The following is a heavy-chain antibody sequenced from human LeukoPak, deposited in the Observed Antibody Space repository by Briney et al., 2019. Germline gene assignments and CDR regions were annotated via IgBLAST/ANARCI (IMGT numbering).Heavy chain of an antibody. V-gene: IGHV3-30*04. CDR3: ARAGIVGATDGPDYYYYMDV. CDR2: ISYDGSNK. J-gene: IGHJ6*03. Sequence: GGSLRLSCAASGFTFSSYAMHWVRQAPGKGLEWVAVISYDGSNKYYADSVKGRFTISRDNAKNSLYLQMNSLRAEDTALYHCARAGIVGATDGPDYYYYMDVWGKGTTVTISS. CDR1: GFTFSSYA. D-gene: IGHD1-26*01.